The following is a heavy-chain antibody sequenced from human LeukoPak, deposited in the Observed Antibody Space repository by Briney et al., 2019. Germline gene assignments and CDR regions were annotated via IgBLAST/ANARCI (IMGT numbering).Heavy chain of an antibody. D-gene: IGHD2-21*01. CDR3: AKRFCGEGPCYYFDF. CDR1: GFTFSDYV. J-gene: IGHJ4*02. CDR2: ISGAGRST. Sequence: GASLRLSCAASGFTFSDYVMTWVRQAPGKGLEWVSVISGAGRSTYYADSVRGRFIISRDNSKNTLYLQVSSLRSEDTAVYYCAKRFCGEGPCYYFDFWGQGTLVTVSS. V-gene: IGHV3-23*01.